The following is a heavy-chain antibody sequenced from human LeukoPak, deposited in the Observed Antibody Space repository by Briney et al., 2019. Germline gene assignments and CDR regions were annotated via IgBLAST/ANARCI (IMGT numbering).Heavy chain of an antibody. V-gene: IGHV3-48*04. D-gene: IGHD3-9*01. CDR3: ARTHYDILTGYYVGFDY. Sequence: GGSLGLSCAASGFTVSSNYMSWVRQAPGKGLEWVSYISSSSSTIYYADSVKGRFTISRDNAKNSLYLQMNSLRAEDTAVYYCARTHYDILTGYYVGFDYWGQGTLVTVSS. CDR1: GFTVSSNY. CDR2: ISSSSSTI. J-gene: IGHJ4*02.